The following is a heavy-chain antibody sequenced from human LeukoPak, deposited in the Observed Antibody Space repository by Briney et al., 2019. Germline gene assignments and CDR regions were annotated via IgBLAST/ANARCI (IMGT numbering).Heavy chain of an antibody. Sequence: SETLSLTCAVYGGSFSGYYWSWIRQPPGKGLEWIGEINHSGSTNYNPSLKSRVTISVDTSKNQFSLKLSSVTAADTAVHYCARGRESTAIVYGMDVWGQGTTVTVSS. V-gene: IGHV4-34*01. CDR1: GGSFSGYY. CDR2: INHSGST. D-gene: IGHD5-18*01. CDR3: ARGRESTAIVYGMDV. J-gene: IGHJ6*02.